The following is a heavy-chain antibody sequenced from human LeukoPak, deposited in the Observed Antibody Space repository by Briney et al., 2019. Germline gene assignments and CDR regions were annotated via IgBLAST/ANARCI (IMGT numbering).Heavy chain of an antibody. V-gene: IGHV3-21*01. D-gene: IGHD5-24*01. CDR2: ITSSSSYI. Sequence: GGSLRLSCAASGFTFSSYEMNWVRQAPGKGLEWVSSITSSSSYIYYADSVKGRFTISRDNAKNSLYLQMNGLRAEDTAVYYCAREKQATDAFDIWGQGTMVTVSS. CDR3: AREKQATDAFDI. CDR1: GFTFSSYE. J-gene: IGHJ3*02.